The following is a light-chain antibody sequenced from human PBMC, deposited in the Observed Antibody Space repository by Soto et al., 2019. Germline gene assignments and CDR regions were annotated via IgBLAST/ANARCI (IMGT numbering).Light chain of an antibody. Sequence: MGLTQSPATMSLYTGERATLSCRASQSVSGDYLAWYQQKPGQAPRLLIYDTSNRATGIPARFSGSGSGTGFTLTISSLEPEDFAVYYCQQRSNWPPEITFGQGTRLEIK. J-gene: IGKJ5*01. CDR1: QSVSGDY. V-gene: IGKV3-11*01. CDR2: DTS. CDR3: QQRSNWPPEIT.